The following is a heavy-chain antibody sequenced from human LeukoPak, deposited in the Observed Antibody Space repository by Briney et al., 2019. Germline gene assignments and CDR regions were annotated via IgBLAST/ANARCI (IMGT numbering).Heavy chain of an antibody. Sequence: PGGSLRLSCAASGFTFSSYVMSWVRQAPGKGLEWVSLISGPGGSTYYTDSVKGRFTISRDNSKSTLYLQMNSLRAEDTAVYYCVRSVGYCSDGTCYSDTWGQGTLVTVSS. CDR1: GFTFSSYV. D-gene: IGHD2-15*01. V-gene: IGHV3-23*01. CDR3: VRSVGYCSDGTCYSDT. J-gene: IGHJ5*02. CDR2: ISGPGGST.